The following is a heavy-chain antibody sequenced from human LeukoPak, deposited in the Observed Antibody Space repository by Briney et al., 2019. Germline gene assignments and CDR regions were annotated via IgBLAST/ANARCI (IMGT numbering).Heavy chain of an antibody. Sequence: GASVKVSCKASGYIFTDYYIHWVRQAPGQGLEWMGRINPNSGGTNYAQKFQGRVTMTRDTSISTAYMDLSRLRSDDTAVYYCARTYDTRDWYSDLWGRGTLVTVSS. J-gene: IGHJ2*01. D-gene: IGHD3-22*01. V-gene: IGHV1-2*06. CDR1: GYIFTDYY. CDR2: INPNSGGT. CDR3: ARTYDTRDWYSDL.